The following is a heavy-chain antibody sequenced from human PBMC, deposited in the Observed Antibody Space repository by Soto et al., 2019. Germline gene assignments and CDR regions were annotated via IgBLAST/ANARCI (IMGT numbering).Heavy chain of an antibody. D-gene: IGHD3-9*01. J-gene: IGHJ4*02. V-gene: IGHV1-24*01. Sequence: ASVKVSCKVSGYTLTELSMHWVRQAPGKGLEWMGGFDPEDGETIYAQKFQGRVTMTEDTSTDTAYMELSSLGSEDTAVYYCATAPQPYDILTGYYPRFYFDYWGQGTLVTVSS. CDR2: FDPEDGET. CDR1: GYTLTELS. CDR3: ATAPQPYDILTGYYPRFYFDY.